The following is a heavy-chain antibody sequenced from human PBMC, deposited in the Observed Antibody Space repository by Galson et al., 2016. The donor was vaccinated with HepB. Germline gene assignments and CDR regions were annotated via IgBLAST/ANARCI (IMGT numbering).Heavy chain of an antibody. CDR1: GFAFNNFR. CDR2: IGLDGSET. V-gene: IGHV3-7*01. Sequence: SLRLSCAASGFAFNNFRMSWVRQAPGKGLEWVANIGLDGSETYYGDSVKGRFTISRDNAKNSLYLQMNSLRGDDGAVYYCARAFYGEEIFFDFWGQGTLVTVSS. CDR3: ARAFYGEEIFFDF. J-gene: IGHJ4*02. D-gene: IGHD3-10*01.